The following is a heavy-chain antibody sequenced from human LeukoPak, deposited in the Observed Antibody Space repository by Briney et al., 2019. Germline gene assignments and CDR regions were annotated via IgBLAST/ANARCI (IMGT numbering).Heavy chain of an antibody. V-gene: IGHV4-34*01. J-gene: IGHJ4*02. CDR1: GGSFSGYY. CDR2: INHSGST. D-gene: IGHD3-9*01. CDR3: ARQITYYDILTGYQYYFDY. Sequence: SETLSLTCAVYGGSFSGYYWSWIRQPPGKGLEWIGEINHSGSTNYNPSLKSRVTISVDTSKNQFSLKLSSVTAADTAVYYCARQITYYDILTGYQYYFDYWGQGTLVTVYS.